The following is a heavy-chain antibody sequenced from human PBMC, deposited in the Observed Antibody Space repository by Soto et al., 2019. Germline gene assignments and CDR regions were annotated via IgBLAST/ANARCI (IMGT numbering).Heavy chain of an antibody. V-gene: IGHV3-21*01. J-gene: IGHJ4*02. Sequence: EVQLVESGGGLVKPGGSLRLSCAASGFTFSSYSMNWVRQAPGKGLEWVSSISSSSSYIYYADSVKGRFTISRDNAKNSLYVQRNSLRAEDTAVYYCARGYDILTGLYWGQGTLVTVSS. CDR3: ARGYDILTGLY. D-gene: IGHD3-9*01. CDR2: ISSSSSYI. CDR1: GFTFSSYS.